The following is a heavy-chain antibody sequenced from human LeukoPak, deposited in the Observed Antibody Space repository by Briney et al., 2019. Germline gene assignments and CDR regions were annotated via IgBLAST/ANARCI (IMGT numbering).Heavy chain of an antibody. V-gene: IGHV1-69*02. CDR1: GGTFSSYT. D-gene: IGHD1-26*01. Sequence: ASVKVSCKASGGTFSSYTISWVRQAPGQGLEWMGRIIPILGIANYAQKFQGRVMITADKSTSTAYMGLSSLRSEDTAVYYCASLVGASPYVWGKGTTVTVSS. CDR3: ASLVGASPYV. J-gene: IGHJ6*04. CDR2: IIPILGIA.